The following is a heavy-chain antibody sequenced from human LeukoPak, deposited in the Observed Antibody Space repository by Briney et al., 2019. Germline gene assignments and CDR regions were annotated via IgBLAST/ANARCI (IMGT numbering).Heavy chain of an antibody. J-gene: IGHJ5*02. CDR2: ISSSSSYI. V-gene: IGHV3-21*01. Sequence: PGGSLRLSCAASGFTVSSNYMSWVRQAPGKGLEWVLSISSSSSYIYYADSVKGRFTISRDNAKNSLYLQMNSLRAEDTAVYYCARDWVFGNYGDYTNWFDPWGQGTLVTVSS. CDR3: ARDWVFGNYGDYTNWFDP. D-gene: IGHD4-17*01. CDR1: GFTVSSNY.